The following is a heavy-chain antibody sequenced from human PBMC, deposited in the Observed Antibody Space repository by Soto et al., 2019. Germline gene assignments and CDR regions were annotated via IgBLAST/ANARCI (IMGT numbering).Heavy chain of an antibody. V-gene: IGHV1-46*01. CDR1: GYTFTSYY. CDR3: APVASGVDWFDP. D-gene: IGHD1-26*01. Sequence: ASVKVSCKASGYTFTSYYMHWVRQAPGQGLEWMGIINPSGGSTSYAQKFQGRVTMTRDTSTSTVYMELGSLRSEDTAVYYCAPVASGVDWFDPWGQGTLVTVSS. CDR2: INPSGGST. J-gene: IGHJ5*02.